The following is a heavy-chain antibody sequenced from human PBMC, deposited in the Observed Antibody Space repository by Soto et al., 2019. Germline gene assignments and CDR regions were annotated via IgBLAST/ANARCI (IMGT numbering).Heavy chain of an antibody. D-gene: IGHD3-10*01. CDR1: GFTFDDYA. J-gene: IGHJ6*02. V-gene: IGHV3-9*01. CDR3: GKSYYYGSGSNPYGLDV. CDR2: ISGNSGYI. Sequence: GGSLRLSCGASGFTFDDYAMHWVRQAPGKGLEWVSGISGNSGYIGYAESVKGRFTISRDNAKNSVYLQMTSLRAEDTALYYCGKSYYYGSGSNPYGLDVWDQGTTVTVSS.